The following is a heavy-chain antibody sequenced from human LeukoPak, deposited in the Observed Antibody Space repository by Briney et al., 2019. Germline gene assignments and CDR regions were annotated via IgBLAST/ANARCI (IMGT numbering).Heavy chain of an antibody. D-gene: IGHD3-10*01. CDR1: GFTFSSCG. CDR3: ASYIRAPFDI. V-gene: IGHV3-48*03. J-gene: IGHJ3*02. CDR2: IRGSGSTI. Sequence: PGRSLRLSCTASGFTFSSCGMNWVRQAPGKGLEWISYIRGSGSTIYYADSVKGRFTISRDNAKSSLYLQMNSLRAEDTAVYYCASYIRAPFDIWGQGTMVTVSS.